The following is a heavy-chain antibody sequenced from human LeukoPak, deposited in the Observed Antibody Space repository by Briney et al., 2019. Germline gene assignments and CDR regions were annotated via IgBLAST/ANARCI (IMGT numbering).Heavy chain of an antibody. CDR3: ARTWDQGGDAFDI. CDR2: INQDGSEK. J-gene: IGHJ3*02. CDR1: GFTFSSYW. Sequence: GGSLRLSCAASGFTFSSYWMSWVRQAPGKGLEWVANINQDGSEKYYVDSVKGRFTISRDNAKNSLYLHMNSLRAEDTALYYCARTWDQGGDAFDIWGQGTMVTVSS. V-gene: IGHV3-7*04. D-gene: IGHD2-21*02.